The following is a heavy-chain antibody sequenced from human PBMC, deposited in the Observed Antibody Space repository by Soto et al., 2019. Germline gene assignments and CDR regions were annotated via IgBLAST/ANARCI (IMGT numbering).Heavy chain of an antibody. J-gene: IGHJ4*02. CDR2: ISAYNGNT. Sequence: QVQLVQSGAEVKKPGASVKVSCKTSGYTFTNFGLSWVRQAPGQGLEWMGWISAYNGNTNYAQNCKVRVTMDPDTTTSTAYMELRSQRSDDTAVDYCARGGTPIAYWGQGTLVTVSS. CDR1: GYTFTNFG. CDR3: ARGGTPIAY. V-gene: IGHV1-18*01. D-gene: IGHD3-16*01.